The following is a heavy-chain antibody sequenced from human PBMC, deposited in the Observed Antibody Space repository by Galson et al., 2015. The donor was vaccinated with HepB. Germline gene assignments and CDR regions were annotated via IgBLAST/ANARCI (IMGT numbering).Heavy chain of an antibody. V-gene: IGHV1-46*01. Sequence: SVKVSCKASGSTFTSYYMHWVRQAPGQGLEWMGIINPSGGSTSYAQKFQGRVTMTRDTSTSTVYMELSSLRSEDTAVYYCAREKNWGGITMVRGVLMDYYGMDVWGQGTTVTVSS. CDR3: AREKNWGGITMVRGVLMDYYGMDV. CDR1: GSTFTSYY. D-gene: IGHD3-10*01. CDR2: INPSGGST. J-gene: IGHJ6*02.